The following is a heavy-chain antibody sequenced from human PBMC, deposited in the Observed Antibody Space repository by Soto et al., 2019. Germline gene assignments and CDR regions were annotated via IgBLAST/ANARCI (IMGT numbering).Heavy chain of an antibody. Sequence: PGGSLRLSCTASGFIFSNYWIHWVRQAPGKGLVWVSRINNDGSSTDYVDSVKGRFTISRDNAKSTLYLQMNSLRAEDTAVYYCAKRDVGAGYHHWGQGTLVTVSS. D-gene: IGHD2-2*01. CDR3: AKRDVGAGYHH. J-gene: IGHJ1*01. V-gene: IGHV3-74*01. CDR2: INNDGSST. CDR1: GFIFSNYW.